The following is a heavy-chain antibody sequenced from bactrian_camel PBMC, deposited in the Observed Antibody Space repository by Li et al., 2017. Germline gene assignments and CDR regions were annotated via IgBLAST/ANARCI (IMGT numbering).Heavy chain of an antibody. V-gene: IGHV3S2*01. J-gene: IGHJ6*01. CDR1: GFTFRNSI. Sequence: DVQLVESGGGLVQPGGSLRHSCAASGFTFRNSIMSWVRQAPGKGLEWVSTINLSSNSYASDAVKGRFTISRDNAKNTLYLQMNSLKSEDTALYYCVKALSPSGSNWRDFAYWGQGTQVTVS. D-gene: IGHD8*01. CDR3: VKALSPSGSNWRDFAY. CDR2: INLSSNS.